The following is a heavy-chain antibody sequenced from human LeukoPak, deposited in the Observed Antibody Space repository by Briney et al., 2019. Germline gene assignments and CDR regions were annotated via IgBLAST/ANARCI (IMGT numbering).Heavy chain of an antibody. D-gene: IGHD3-3*01. CDR1: GGSISTSNYY. Sequence: SETLSLTCTVSGGSISTSNYYWGWIRQPPGKGLEWIGNIFYSGNTYYSPSLRSRVTISPDTSRNQFSLKLNSVTAADTAVYYCAKGAYYADWGQGTLVTVSS. CDR2: IFYSGNT. J-gene: IGHJ4*02. CDR3: AKGAYYAD. V-gene: IGHV4-39*07.